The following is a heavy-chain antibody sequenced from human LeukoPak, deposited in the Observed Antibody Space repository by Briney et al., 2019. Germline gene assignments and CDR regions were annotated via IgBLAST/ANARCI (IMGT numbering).Heavy chain of an antibody. Sequence: SVKVSCKASGGTFSSYAISWVRQAPGQGLEWMGGIIPIFGTANYAQKFQGRVTITADESTSTAYMELSSLRSENTAVYYCARGTYSGSYYGGDYWGQGTLVTVSS. CDR1: GGTFSSYA. J-gene: IGHJ4*02. CDR3: ARGTYSGSYYGGDY. D-gene: IGHD1-26*01. CDR2: IIPIFGTA. V-gene: IGHV1-69*13.